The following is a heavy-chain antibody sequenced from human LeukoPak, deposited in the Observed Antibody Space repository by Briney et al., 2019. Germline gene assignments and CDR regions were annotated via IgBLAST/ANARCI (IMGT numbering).Heavy chain of an antibody. D-gene: IGHD5-24*01. CDR1: GYTFTTYG. V-gene: IGHV1-18*01. J-gene: IGHJ3*02. CDR2: ISAYNGNT. Sequence: ASVKVSCKTSGYTFTTYGISWVRQAPGQGLEWMGWISAYNGNTNYAQKLQGRVTMTTDTSTSTAYMELRSLRSDDTAVYYCARFRDGYNQGAFDIWGQGTMVTVSS. CDR3: ARFRDGYNQGAFDI.